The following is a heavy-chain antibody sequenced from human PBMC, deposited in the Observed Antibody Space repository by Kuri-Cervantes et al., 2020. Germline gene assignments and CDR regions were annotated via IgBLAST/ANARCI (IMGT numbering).Heavy chain of an antibody. D-gene: IGHD3-22*01. CDR3: ARDRQAAYYSGDALDI. J-gene: IGHJ3*02. CDR1: GFTFSSYW. V-gene: IGHV3-30*03. CDR2: ISSDGSIQ. Sequence: GESLKISCAASGFTFSSYWMHWVRQAPGKGLEWVTVISSDGSIQYYADSVKGRFSISRDNSKNRVYLQMNSLRPEDTAVYYCARDRQAAYYSGDALDIWGQGTMVTVSS.